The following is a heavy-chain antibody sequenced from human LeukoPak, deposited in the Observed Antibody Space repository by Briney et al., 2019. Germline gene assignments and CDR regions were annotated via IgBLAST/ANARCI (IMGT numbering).Heavy chain of an antibody. CDR2: IKQDGSEK. CDR3: AMDYSSSGLDY. J-gene: IGHJ4*02. CDR1: GFTFSSYW. Sequence: PGGSLRLSCAASGFTFSSYWMSWVRQAPGKGLEWLANIKQDGSEKYYVDSVKGRFTISRDNAKNSLYLQMNSLRAEDTAVYYCAMDYSSSGLDYWGQGTLVTVSS. D-gene: IGHD6-6*01. V-gene: IGHV3-7*04.